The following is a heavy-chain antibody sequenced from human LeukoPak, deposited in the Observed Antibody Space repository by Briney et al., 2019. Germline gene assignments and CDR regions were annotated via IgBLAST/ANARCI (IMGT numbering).Heavy chain of an antibody. CDR1: GFNFDDYA. CDR2: ISWNSANI. CDR3: ATVAGSSLSRNYFDP. Sequence: GRSLRLSCAASGFNFDDYAMHWVRQPPGKGLEWVSGISWNSANIGYADSVKGRFTISRDNAKNSPYLQMNSLRDEDSAFYYCATVAGSSLSRNYFDPWGQGTLVTVSS. D-gene: IGHD6-6*01. V-gene: IGHV3-9*01. J-gene: IGHJ5*02.